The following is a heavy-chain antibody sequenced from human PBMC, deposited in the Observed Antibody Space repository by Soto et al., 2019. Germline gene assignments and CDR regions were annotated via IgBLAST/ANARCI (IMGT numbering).Heavy chain of an antibody. V-gene: IGHV4-39*01. J-gene: IGHJ4*02. CDR3: ARPEHYYDFDY. D-gene: IGHD3-10*01. CDR1: GGSISSGAHY. Sequence: PSETLSLTCTVSGGSISSGAHYWGWIRQPPGKGLEWIGTIYYSGSTYYNPSLKSRLTISVDTSKNQFSLKLTSVTAADTAVYYCARPEHYYDFDYSGQGTLVTVFS. CDR2: IYYSGST.